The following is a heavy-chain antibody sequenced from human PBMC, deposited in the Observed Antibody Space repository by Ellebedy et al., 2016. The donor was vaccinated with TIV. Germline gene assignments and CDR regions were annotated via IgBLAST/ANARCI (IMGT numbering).Heavy chain of an antibody. V-gene: IGHV3-33*01. CDR1: GFTFSSYG. CDR3: VRDSAITGRTSLDY. D-gene: IGHD1-20*01. J-gene: IGHJ4*02. CDR2: IWYDGSQQ. Sequence: GGSLRLSCAASGFTFSSYGMHWVRQAPGKGLEWVAGIWYDGSQQHYADSVKGRFTISRDNSKNTVSLQMSSLRGDDTAIYYCVRDSAITGRTSLDYWGQGTLLTVPS.